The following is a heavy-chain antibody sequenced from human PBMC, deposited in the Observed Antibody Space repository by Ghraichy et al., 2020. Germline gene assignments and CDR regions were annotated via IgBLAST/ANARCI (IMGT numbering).Heavy chain of an antibody. J-gene: IGHJ4*02. V-gene: IGHV4-59*01. CDR1: GGSISTYY. Sequence: SQTLSLTCTVSGGSISTYYWNWIRQTPGKGLEWIGYITDSGSTNYNPSLQSRVTISLDTSKNQFSLKLRSVTAADTGVYYCAGGIGEWQVDSWGQGTLVTVSS. CDR3: AGGIGEWQVDS. CDR2: ITDSGST. D-gene: IGHD3-10*01.